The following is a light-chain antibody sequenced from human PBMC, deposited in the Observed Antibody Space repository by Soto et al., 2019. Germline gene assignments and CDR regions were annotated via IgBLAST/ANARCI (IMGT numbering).Light chain of an antibody. J-gene: IGKJ3*01. CDR3: QQNYSPPFT. CDR1: ETISSY. CDR2: AAS. V-gene: IGKV1-39*01. Sequence: DIQMTQSPSSLSASVGDRVTITCRASETISSYLNWYQQKPGKAPKVLIYAASSLQSGVPLRFSGSGSGTDFTLTISSLQPEDFATYYCQQNYSPPFTFGPGTLLDIK.